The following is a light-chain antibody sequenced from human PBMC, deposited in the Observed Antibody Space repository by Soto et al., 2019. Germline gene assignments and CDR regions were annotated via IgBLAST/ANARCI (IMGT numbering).Light chain of an antibody. J-gene: IGLJ1*01. CDR2: DVS. CDR1: SSDVGGYNY. Sequence: QSALTQPASVSGSPGQSITISCTGTSSDVGGYNYVSWYQHHPGKAPKLMIYDVSNRPSGVSNCFSGSKSGNTASLTISGLQAEDEAEYFCNSYTSSSTPYVFGTGTKVIVL. V-gene: IGLV2-14*03. CDR3: NSYTSSSTPYV.